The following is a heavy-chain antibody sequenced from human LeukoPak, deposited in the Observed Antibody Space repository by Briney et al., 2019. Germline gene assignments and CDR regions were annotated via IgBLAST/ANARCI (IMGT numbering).Heavy chain of an antibody. CDR3: ADQGYCSGGSCSDAFDI. V-gene: IGHV4-4*02. CDR1: GGSISSSNW. D-gene: IGHD2-15*01. J-gene: IGHJ3*02. Sequence: PSETLSLTCAVSGGSISSSNWWSWVRQPPGKGLEWIGEIYHSGSTNYNPSLKSRVTISVDKSKNQFSLKLSSVTAADTAVYYCADQGYCSGGSCSDAFDIWGQGTMVTVSS. CDR2: IYHSGST.